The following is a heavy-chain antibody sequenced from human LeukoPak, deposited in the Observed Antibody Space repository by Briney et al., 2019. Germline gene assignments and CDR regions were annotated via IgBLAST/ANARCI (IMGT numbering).Heavy chain of an antibody. Sequence: SETLSLTCTVSGGSISSGDYYWSWISQPPGKGLEWIGYIYYSGSTYYNPSLKSRVTISVDTSKNQFSLKLSSVTAADTAVYYCASTAIDAFDIWGQGTMVTVSS. V-gene: IGHV4-30-4*01. J-gene: IGHJ3*02. CDR1: GGSISSGDYY. D-gene: IGHD5-18*01. CDR3: ASTAIDAFDI. CDR2: IYYSGST.